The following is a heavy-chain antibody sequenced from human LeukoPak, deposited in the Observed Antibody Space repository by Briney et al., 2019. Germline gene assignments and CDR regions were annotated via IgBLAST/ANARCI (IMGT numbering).Heavy chain of an antibody. CDR2: INHSGST. Sequence: SETLSLTCAVYGGSFSGYYWSWIRQPPGKGLEWIGEINHSGSTNYNPSLKSRVTISVDKSKNQFSLKLSSVTAADTAVYYCASSRGYSSSWYGAYWGQGTLVTVSS. D-gene: IGHD6-13*01. J-gene: IGHJ4*02. V-gene: IGHV4-34*01. CDR3: ASSRGYSSSWYGAY. CDR1: GGSFSGYY.